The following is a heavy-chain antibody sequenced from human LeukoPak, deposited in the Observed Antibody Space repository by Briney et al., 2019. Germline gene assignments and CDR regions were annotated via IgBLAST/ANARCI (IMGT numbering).Heavy chain of an antibody. Sequence: GGSLRLSCAASGFTFSSYSMNWVRQAPGKGLEWVGRIKRESDGGPTDYAAPVKGRFTISRDDSKNTLYLQMNSLKTEDTAVYYCATTGITGTEINYWGQGTLVTVSS. CDR3: ATTGITGTEINY. CDR1: GFTFSSYS. J-gene: IGHJ4*02. CDR2: IKRESDGGPT. D-gene: IGHD1/OR15-1a*01. V-gene: IGHV3-15*01.